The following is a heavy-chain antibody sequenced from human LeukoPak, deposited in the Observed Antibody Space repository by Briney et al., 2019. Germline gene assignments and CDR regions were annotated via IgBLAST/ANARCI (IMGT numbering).Heavy chain of an antibody. V-gene: IGHV4-59*01. CDR3: ARQSWELHFDY. Sequence: SETLSLTGTVSGGSSSSYYWSWIRQPPGKGLEWIGYIYYSGSTNYNPSLKSRVTISVDTSKNQFSLKLSSVTAADTAVYYCARQSWELHFDYWGQGTLVTVSS. D-gene: IGHD1-26*01. J-gene: IGHJ4*02. CDR1: GGSSSSYY. CDR2: IYYSGST.